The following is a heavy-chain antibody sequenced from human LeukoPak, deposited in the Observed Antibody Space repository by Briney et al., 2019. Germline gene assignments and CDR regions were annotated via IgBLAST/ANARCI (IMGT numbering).Heavy chain of an antibody. J-gene: IGHJ1*01. V-gene: IGHV3-48*02. Sequence: PGGSLRLSCAASGFSFSNYDMNWVRQAPGKGLECSSYISSSSTTMYYADSVKGRFTISRDNAKNSLFLQMDSLRDELTVVSYCATCAYWGQGTLVTVSS. CDR3: ATCAY. CDR1: GFSFSNYD. CDR2: ISSSSTTM.